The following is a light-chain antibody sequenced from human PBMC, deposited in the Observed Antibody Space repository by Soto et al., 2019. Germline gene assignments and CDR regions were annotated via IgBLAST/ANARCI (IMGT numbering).Light chain of an antibody. V-gene: IGLV2-14*01. CDR3: SSYTSSSTV. J-gene: IGLJ1*01. CDR1: SSDVGGYNY. Sequence: QSVLTQPASVSGSPGQSITISCTGTSSDVGGYNYVSWYQQHPGKAPKLMIYDVSNRPSGVSNRFSGSKSGNTASLTISGLQAEDEADYYCSSYTSSSTVFGTGPKVTVL. CDR2: DVS.